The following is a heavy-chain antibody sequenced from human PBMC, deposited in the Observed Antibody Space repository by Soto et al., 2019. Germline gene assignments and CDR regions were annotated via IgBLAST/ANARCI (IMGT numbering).Heavy chain of an antibody. CDR1: GGSISSGGYY. CDR2: IYYSGST. J-gene: IGHJ4*02. D-gene: IGHD3-3*01. V-gene: IGHV4-31*03. CDR3: ARAPTYYDFWSGYPARSGYYFDY. Sequence: SETLSLTCTVSGGSISSGGYYWSWIRQHPGKGLEWIGYIYYSGSTYYNPSLKSRVTISVDTSKNQFSLKLSSVTAADTAVYYCARAPTYYDFWSGYPARSGYYFDYWGQGTLVTVSS.